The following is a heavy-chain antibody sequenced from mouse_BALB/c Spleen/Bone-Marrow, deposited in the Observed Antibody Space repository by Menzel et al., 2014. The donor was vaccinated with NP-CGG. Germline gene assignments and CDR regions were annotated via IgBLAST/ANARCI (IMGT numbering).Heavy chain of an antibody. CDR3: AKNYYYDYVAN. Sequence: VQLKQSGGGLVQPGGSLKLSCAASGFGFCSYWMTWVRQAPGKGLEWIGEINPDRSTINYTPSVMDKFIIFRDYANNTLYLQMNKVRTEDPAHYYCAKNYYYDYVANWGQGTLVTVSA. CDR1: GFGFCSYW. CDR2: INPDRSTI. D-gene: IGHD1-2*01. V-gene: IGHV4-1*02. J-gene: IGHJ3*01.